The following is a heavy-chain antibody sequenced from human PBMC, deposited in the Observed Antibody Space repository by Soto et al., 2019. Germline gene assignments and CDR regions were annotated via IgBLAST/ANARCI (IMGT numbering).Heavy chain of an antibody. D-gene: IGHD5-12*01. Sequence: HPGGSLRLSCAASGFTFSSYAMHWVRQAPGKGLEYVSAISSNGGSTYYANSVKGRFTISRDNSKNTLYLQMGSLRAEDMAVYYCARSPLPDSGYDAWFDPWGQGTLVTVSS. V-gene: IGHV3-64*01. CDR2: ISSNGGST. CDR3: ARSPLPDSGYDAWFDP. CDR1: GFTFSSYA. J-gene: IGHJ5*02.